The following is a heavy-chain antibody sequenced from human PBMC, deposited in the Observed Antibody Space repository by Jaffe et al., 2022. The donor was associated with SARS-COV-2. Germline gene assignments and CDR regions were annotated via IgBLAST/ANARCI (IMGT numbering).Heavy chain of an antibody. J-gene: IGHJ4*02. D-gene: IGHD5-12*01. CDR3: ARLPRPDSGYDWGI. V-gene: IGHV4-4*02. CDR1: GGSMSSSGW. CDR2: IFHIGST. Sequence: QVQLQETGPGLVKPSGTLSLTCAVSGGSMSSSGWWSWVRQPPGKGLEWIGEIFHIGSTIYNPSLKSRVTISIDKSKNQFSLKLSSVTAADTAVYYCARLPRPDSGYDWGIWGPGTLVTVSS.